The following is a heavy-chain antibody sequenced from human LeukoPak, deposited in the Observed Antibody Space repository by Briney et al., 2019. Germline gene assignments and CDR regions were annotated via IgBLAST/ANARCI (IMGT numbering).Heavy chain of an antibody. D-gene: IGHD3-10*01. J-gene: IGHJ5*02. V-gene: IGHV5-51*01. CDR3: ARRYGGSWFDP. CDR1: GYSFTNHW. Sequence: GESLKISCKGSGYSFTNHWIVWVRQMPGKGLEGMGIIYPGDSDTRYSPSFQGQVTISADKSISSAYLQWSSLKASDTAMYYCARRYGGSWFDPWGQGTLVTVSS. CDR2: IYPGDSDT.